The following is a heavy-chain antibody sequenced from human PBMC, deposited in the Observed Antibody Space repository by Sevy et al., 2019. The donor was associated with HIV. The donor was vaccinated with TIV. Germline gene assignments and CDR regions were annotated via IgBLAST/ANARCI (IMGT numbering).Heavy chain of an antibody. D-gene: IGHD3-9*01. CDR1: GRSMTGYY. V-gene: IGHV4-59*01. Sequence: SETLSLTCTVSGRSMTGYYWTWIRQPPGKGLEWIGYIYYSGSTNYNPSLKSRVTISVDTSKNQFSLELSSVTAADTAVYSCARAPPYYDILTGRGYCDYWGQGTLVTVSS. CDR3: ARAPPYYDILTGRGYCDY. J-gene: IGHJ4*02. CDR2: IYYSGST.